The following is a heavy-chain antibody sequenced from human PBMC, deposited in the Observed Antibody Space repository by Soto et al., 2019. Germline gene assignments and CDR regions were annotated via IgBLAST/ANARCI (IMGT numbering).Heavy chain of an antibody. CDR3: AGRNWNRPF. J-gene: IGHJ1*01. D-gene: IGHD1-20*01. CDR1: GGSISTDNW. CDR2: IYPSGNT. V-gene: IGHV4-4*02. Sequence: TSETLSLTCAVSGGSISTDNWWSWVRQPPGKGLEWIGEIYPSGNTNYNPSLKSRLTISIDKSKNQFSLKLSSVTAADTAVYYWAGRNWNRPFRGQGTLGTGSS.